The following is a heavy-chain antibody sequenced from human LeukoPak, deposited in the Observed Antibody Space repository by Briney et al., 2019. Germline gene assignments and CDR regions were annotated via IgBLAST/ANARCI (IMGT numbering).Heavy chain of an antibody. CDR2: IWYDGSSK. CDR3: TKDGESNTGNPGDY. Sequence: PGRSLRLSCAASGFTFSSYAMHWVRQAPGKGLEGVAVIWYDGSSKYYADSVKGRFIISRDNSKHTLYLQMNSLRAEDTAVYYCTKDGESNTGNPGDYWGQGTLVTVSS. J-gene: IGHJ4*02. D-gene: IGHD2-8*02. CDR1: GFTFSSYA. V-gene: IGHV3-33*06.